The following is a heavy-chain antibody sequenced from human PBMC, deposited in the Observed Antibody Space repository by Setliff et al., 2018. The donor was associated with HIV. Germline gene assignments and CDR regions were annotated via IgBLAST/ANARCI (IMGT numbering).Heavy chain of an antibody. Sequence: PSAHLSLTCAVSGASFVGDNHWSWIRQTPERGLEWIAYFMYTDIHYVNYLNYRNPSLASRLSISVDKSKNQFSLTLSSVTAADTAVYYCARARSDWYNVRPYYFDLWGQGTPVTVSS. V-gene: IGHV4-30-4*01. CDR1: GASFVGDNH. CDR3: ARARSDWYNVRPYYFDL. CDR2: FMYTDIHYVNYLN. J-gene: IGHJ4*02. D-gene: IGHD6-19*01.